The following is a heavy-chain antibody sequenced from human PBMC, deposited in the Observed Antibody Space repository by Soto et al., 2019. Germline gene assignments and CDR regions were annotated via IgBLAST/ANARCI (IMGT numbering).Heavy chain of an antibody. CDR1: GFTFSSYE. D-gene: IGHD3-10*01. V-gene: IGHV3-48*03. Sequence: PGGSLRLSCAASGFTFSSYEMNWVRQAPGKGLEWVSYISSSGITIYYADSVKGRFTISRDNAKNSLYLQMNSLRAEDTDVYYCERDSMAPLDYWGQGTLVTVSS. CDR3: ERDSMAPLDY. CDR2: ISSSGITI. J-gene: IGHJ4*02.